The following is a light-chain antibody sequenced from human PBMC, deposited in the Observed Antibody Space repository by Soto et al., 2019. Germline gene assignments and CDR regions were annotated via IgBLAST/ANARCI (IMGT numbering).Light chain of an antibody. CDR1: QSVFSSSQ. CDR3: QQRSNWPIT. J-gene: IGKJ5*01. CDR2: GAS. V-gene: IGKV3D-20*02. Sequence: EIVMTQSPATLSVSPGERATLSCRASQSVFSSSQLAWYQQKPGQAPRLLMYGASSRATGIPDRLSGSGSGTEFTLTISSLEPEDFALYYCQQRSNWPITFGQGTRLEIK.